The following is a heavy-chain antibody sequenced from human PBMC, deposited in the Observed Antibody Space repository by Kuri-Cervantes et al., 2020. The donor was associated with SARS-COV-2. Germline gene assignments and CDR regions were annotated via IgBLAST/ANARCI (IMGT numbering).Heavy chain of an antibody. J-gene: IGHJ2*01. CDR1: GFTFSSYG. CDR3: AKDRGIVVVPAAQNWYFDL. CDR2: ISYDGSNK. V-gene: IGHV3-30*18. Sequence: GESLKISCAASGFTFSSYGTHWVRQAPGKGLEWVAVISYDGSNKYYADSVKGRFTISRDNSKSTLYLQMNSLRAEDTAVYYCAKDRGIVVVPAAQNWYFDLWGRGTLVTVSS. D-gene: IGHD2-2*01.